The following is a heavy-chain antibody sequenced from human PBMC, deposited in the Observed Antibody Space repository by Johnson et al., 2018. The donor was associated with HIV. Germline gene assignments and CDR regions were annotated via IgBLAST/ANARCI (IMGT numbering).Heavy chain of an antibody. V-gene: IGHV3-30*04. CDR1: AFTFSSYA. D-gene: IGHD1-26*01. CDR3: TTIGIHSGSFDGDQSDAFDI. CDR2: ISYDASNK. Sequence: QVQLVESGGGVVQPGRSLRLSCAASAFTFSSYAMHWVRQAPGKGLEWVAVISYDASNKYYADSVKGRFTISRDNSKNTLYLQMNSLKTEDTAVYYCTTIGIHSGSFDGDQSDAFDIWGQGTMVTVSS. J-gene: IGHJ3*02.